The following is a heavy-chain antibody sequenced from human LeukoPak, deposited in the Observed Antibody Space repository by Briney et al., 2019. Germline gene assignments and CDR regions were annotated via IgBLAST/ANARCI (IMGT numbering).Heavy chain of an antibody. V-gene: IGHV4-39*07. CDR3: ARGYCSGGSCYSSGFDP. J-gene: IGHJ5*02. CDR2: IYYSGST. CDR1: GGSISSSSYY. D-gene: IGHD2-15*01. Sequence: SETLPLTCTVSGGSISSSSYYWGWIRQPPGKGLEWIGSIYYSGSTYYNPSLKSRVTISVDTSKNQFSLKLSSVTAADTAVYYCARGYCSGGSCYSSGFDPWGQGTLVTVSS.